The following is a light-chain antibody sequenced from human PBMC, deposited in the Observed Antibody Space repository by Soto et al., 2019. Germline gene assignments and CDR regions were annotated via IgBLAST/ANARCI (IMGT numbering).Light chain of an antibody. V-gene: IGKV1D-16*01. CDR1: LSVGGW. Sequence: IQMTQSPSSVSASLGDSVSINCRASLSVGGWLAWYRQKPGKAPEFLIFAASTLHSGVPSRFSGSGSGTEFTLALSSLQPDDFATYYCQQYNSDWTFGQGAKVEIK. J-gene: IGKJ1*01. CDR2: AAS. CDR3: QQYNSDWT.